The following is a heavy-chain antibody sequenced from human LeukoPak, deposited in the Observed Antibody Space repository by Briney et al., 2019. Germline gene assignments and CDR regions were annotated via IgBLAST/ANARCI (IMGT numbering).Heavy chain of an antibody. CDR2: ILYDGNNK. Sequence: PGGSLRLSCAASGFTFNTYAIHWVRQAPGKGLEWVAVILYDGNNKFYADSVKGRFTISRDNSKNTLYLQMNSLRAEDTAVYYCARGKYGDYGPGLDYWGQGTLVTVSS. V-gene: IGHV3-30*01. CDR3: ARGKYGDYGPGLDY. D-gene: IGHD4-17*01. J-gene: IGHJ4*02. CDR1: GFTFNTYA.